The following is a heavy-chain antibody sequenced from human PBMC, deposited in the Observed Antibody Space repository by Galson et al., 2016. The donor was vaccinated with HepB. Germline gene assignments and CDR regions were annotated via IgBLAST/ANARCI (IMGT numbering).Heavy chain of an antibody. J-gene: IGHJ6*02. CDR1: GFTFSTYG. CDR2: IWYDGSNK. D-gene: IGHD4-11*01. Sequence: SLRLSCAASGFTFSTYGMHWVRQAPGKGLEWVAAIWYDGSNKYYGDSVKGRTIISRDNNNNTLYLQMNSLRAEDTAVYYCARDGPKSPYSYYYYYGMDVWGQGTTVIVS. CDR3: ARDGPKSPYSYYYYYGMDV. V-gene: IGHV3-33*01.